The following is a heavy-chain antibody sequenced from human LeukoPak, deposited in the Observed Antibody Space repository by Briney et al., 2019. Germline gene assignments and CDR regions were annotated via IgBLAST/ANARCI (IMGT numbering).Heavy chain of an antibody. J-gene: IGHJ5*02. Sequence: ASVTVSCKASGYTFTSYYMHWVRQAPGQGLEWMGIINPSGASTNYAQKFQGRVNMTRDTSTNTVYMELGSLRPEDTAVYYCARVAAAGFAYDKFDPWGQGTLVTVSS. CDR2: INPSGAST. V-gene: IGHV1-46*01. CDR1: GYTFTSYY. D-gene: IGHD6-13*01. CDR3: ARVAAAGFAYDKFDP.